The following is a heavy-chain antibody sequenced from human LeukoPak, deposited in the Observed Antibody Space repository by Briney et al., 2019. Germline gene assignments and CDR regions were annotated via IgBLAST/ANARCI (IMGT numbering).Heavy chain of an antibody. CDR1: GYTFTGYY. CDR2: INPNNGGT. V-gene: IGHV1-2*02. J-gene: IGHJ4*02. CDR3: ARGGPPGANDY. D-gene: IGHD1-26*01. Sequence: ASVKVSCKASGYTFTGYYMHWVRQAPGQGLEWMGWINPNNGGTNYAQKFQGRVTMTRDTSISTAYMELSRLRSDDTAVYYCARGGPPGANDYWGQGTLVTVSS.